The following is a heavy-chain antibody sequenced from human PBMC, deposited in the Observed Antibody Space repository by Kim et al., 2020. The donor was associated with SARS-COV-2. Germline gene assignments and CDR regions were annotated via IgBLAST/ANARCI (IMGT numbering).Heavy chain of an antibody. D-gene: IGHD6-19*01. CDR3: ARVAGKKWLVRNGAFDI. J-gene: IGHJ3*02. Sequence: LKSRVTISVDTSKNQFSLKLSSVTAADTAVYYCARVAGKKWLVRNGAFDIWGQGTMVTVSS. V-gene: IGHV4-59*01.